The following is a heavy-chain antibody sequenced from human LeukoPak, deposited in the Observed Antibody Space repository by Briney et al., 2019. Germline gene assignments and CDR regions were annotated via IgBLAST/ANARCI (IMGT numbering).Heavy chain of an antibody. Sequence: SETLSXTCAVSGYSISSGYYWGWIRQPPGKGLEWIGSIYHSGPPYYHPSLKPLITISVDTSKNQFSLKLSSVTAADTAVYYCARMLRYYDSSGYYVDYWGQGTLVTVSS. V-gene: IGHV4-38-2*01. CDR3: ARMLRYYDSSGYYVDY. D-gene: IGHD3-22*01. CDR1: GYSISSGYY. J-gene: IGHJ4*02. CDR2: IYHSGPP.